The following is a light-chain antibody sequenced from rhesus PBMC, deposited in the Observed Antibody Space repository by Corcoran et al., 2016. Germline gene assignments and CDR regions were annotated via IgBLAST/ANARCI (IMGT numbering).Light chain of an antibody. CDR3: QQHNSYPFS. Sequence: DIQMTQSPSSLSASVGDTVTITCQASQGISTYLAWYQHKPGKAPKLLINDASTLQMGVPSKLSGSGSVTEFTLTISSLQPEDFATYSCQQHNSYPFSFGPGTKLDIK. CDR2: DAS. V-gene: IGKV1-25*01. J-gene: IGKJ3*01. CDR1: QGISTY.